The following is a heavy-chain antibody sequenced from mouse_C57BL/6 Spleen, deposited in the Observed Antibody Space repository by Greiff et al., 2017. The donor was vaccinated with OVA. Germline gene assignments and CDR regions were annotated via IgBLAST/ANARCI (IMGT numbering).Heavy chain of an antibody. Sequence: EVKLMESGGGLVKPGGSLKLSCAASGFTFSSYTMSWVRQTPEKRLEWVATISGGGGNTYYPDSVKGRFTISRDNAKNTLYLQMSSLRSEDTALYYCARRGITTVVAQRYYAMDYWGQGTSVTVSS. CDR3: ARRGITTVVAQRYYAMDY. J-gene: IGHJ4*01. D-gene: IGHD1-1*01. CDR1: GFTFSSYT. V-gene: IGHV5-9*01. CDR2: ISGGGGNT.